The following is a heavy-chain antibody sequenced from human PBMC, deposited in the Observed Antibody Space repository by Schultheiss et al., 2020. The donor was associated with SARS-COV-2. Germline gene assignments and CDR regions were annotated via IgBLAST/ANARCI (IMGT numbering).Heavy chain of an antibody. CDR1: GGSITSENW. Sequence: SETLSLTCSVSGGSITSENWWTWVRQPPGKGLEWIGLIYHGGATTYNPSLKSRVTISVDKSNNQFSLDLYSVTAADTAVYFFSRVPPMAVADLYYYGMDVWGQGASVTVSS. CDR3: SRVPPMAVADLYYYGMDV. D-gene: IGHD6-19*01. J-gene: IGHJ6*02. CDR2: IYHGGAT. V-gene: IGHV4-4*02.